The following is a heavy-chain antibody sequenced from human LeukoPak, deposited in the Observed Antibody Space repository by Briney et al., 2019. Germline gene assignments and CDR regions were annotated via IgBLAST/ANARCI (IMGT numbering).Heavy chain of an antibody. Sequence: GGSLRLSCAASGLIFSDYTRNWVRQAPGKGLEWVSHISQSGAVTKYADSVRGRFTISRDNAKNSLYLQMNSLRAEDTAVYYCASSDAFDIWGRQTMVTASS. CDR3: ASSDAFDI. CDR1: GLIFSDYT. CDR2: ISQSGAVT. V-gene: IGHV3-48*04. J-gene: IGHJ3*02.